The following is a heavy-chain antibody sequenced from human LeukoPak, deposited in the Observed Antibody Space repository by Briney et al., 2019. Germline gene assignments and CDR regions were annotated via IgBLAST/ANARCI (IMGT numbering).Heavy chain of an antibody. V-gene: IGHV3-23*01. D-gene: IGHD3-9*01. CDR3: ANRQYFDWSLGY. CDR2: ISGSGGST. Sequence: GGSLRLSCAASGFTFSSYAMSWVRQAPGKGLEWVSAISGSGGSTYYADSVKGRFTISRDNSKNTLYLQMNSLRAEDTAVYYCANRQYFDWSLGYWGQGTLVTVSS. CDR1: GFTFSSYA. J-gene: IGHJ4*02.